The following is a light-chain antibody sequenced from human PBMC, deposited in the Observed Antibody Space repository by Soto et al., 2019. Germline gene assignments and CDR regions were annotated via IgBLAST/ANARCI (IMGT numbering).Light chain of an antibody. CDR2: EGS. Sequence: QSALTQPPSVSGSPGQSITISCTGTSSDVGSYNLVSWYQQHPGKAPKLMIYEGSKRPSGVSNRFSGSKSGNTASLTISGLQADDEAYYYCCSYAGSYVFGTGTKVTVL. V-gene: IGLV2-23*01. CDR1: SSDVGSYNL. CDR3: CSYAGSYV. J-gene: IGLJ1*01.